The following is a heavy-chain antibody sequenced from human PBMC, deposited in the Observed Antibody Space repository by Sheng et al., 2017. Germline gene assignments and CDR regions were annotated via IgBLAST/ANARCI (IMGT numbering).Heavy chain of an antibody. D-gene: IGHD1-1*01. J-gene: IGHJ4*02. CDR3: ARVGLELCFGCFDS. V-gene: IGHV4-30-4*08. CDR2: STTVGPP. Sequence: QVQLQESGPGLVRPSADPCPSSALSLVAPSAVQSTTGPGSASPQGRAWSGLGTSTTVGPPTITPVPHSRLTMSFDASRRQFSLRLTSVTAADTAVYYCARVGLELCFGCFDSWGRGTRVTVSS. CDR1: VAPSAVQSTT.